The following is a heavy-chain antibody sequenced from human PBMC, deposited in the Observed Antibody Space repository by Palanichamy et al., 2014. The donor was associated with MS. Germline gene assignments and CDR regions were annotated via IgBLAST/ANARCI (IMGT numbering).Heavy chain of an antibody. V-gene: IGHV3-23*01. D-gene: IGHD1-26*01. Sequence: ADSVKGRFTISRDNSKNTLYLQMNSLRAEDAAVYYCAKVAVGAIGPYFDYWGQGTLVTVSS. CDR3: AKVAVGAIGPYFDY. J-gene: IGHJ4*02.